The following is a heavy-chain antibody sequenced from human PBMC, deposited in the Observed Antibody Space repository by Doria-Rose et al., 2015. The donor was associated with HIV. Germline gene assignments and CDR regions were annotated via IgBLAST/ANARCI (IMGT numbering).Heavy chain of an antibody. CDR1: GFTFSSHG. J-gene: IGHJ3*02. CDR2: ISYDGTNK. Sequence: VQLVESGGGVVQPGRSLRLSCAASGFTFSSHGMHWVRQAPGKGLEWVAVISYDGTNKFYADSVKGRFTISRENAENSLYLQMNSLRAEDTAVYYCAREGYCSSTSCYMRDAFDIWGQGTMVTVSS. V-gene: IGHV3-30*03. D-gene: IGHD2-2*02. CDR3: AREGYCSSTSCYMRDAFDI.